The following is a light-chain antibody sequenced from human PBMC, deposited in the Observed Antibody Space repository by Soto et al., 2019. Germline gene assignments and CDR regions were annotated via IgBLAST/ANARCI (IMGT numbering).Light chain of an antibody. CDR1: SSDVGGYNY. CDR3: SSYTGSGVVV. Sequence: QSALIQPASVSGSPGQSITISCTGTSSDVGGYNYVSWYQQHPDKAPKLMIYDVNNRPSGVSKRFSASKSGNTASLTISGLQAEDEADYYCSSYTGSGVVVFGGGTKLTVL. V-gene: IGLV2-14*01. CDR2: DVN. J-gene: IGLJ2*01.